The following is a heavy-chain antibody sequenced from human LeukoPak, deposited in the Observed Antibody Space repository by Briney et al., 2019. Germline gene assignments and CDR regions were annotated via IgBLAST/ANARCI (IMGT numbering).Heavy chain of an antibody. CDR2: IYYSGST. D-gene: IGHD5-12*01. V-gene: IGHV4-59*01. J-gene: IGHJ3*02. Sequence: SETLSLTCTVSGGSISSYYWSWIRQPPGKGLEWIGYIYYSGSTNYNPSLKSRVTISVDTSKNQFSLKLSSVTAADTAVYYCARVSGYRGYVRRLDIWGQGTMVTVSS. CDR3: ARVSGYRGYVRRLDI. CDR1: GGSISSYY.